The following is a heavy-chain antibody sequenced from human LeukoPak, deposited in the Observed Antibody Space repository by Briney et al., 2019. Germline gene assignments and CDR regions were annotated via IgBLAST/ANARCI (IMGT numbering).Heavy chain of an antibody. D-gene: IGHD3-22*01. CDR1: GGSISSYY. Sequence: SETLSLTCTVSGGSISSYYWSWIRQPPGKGLEWIGYIYYSGSTNYNPSLKSRVTISVDTSENQFSLKLSSVTAADTAVYYCARGPYDSSDLGDYWGQGTLVTVSS. CDR3: ARGPYDSSDLGDY. V-gene: IGHV4-59*01. J-gene: IGHJ4*02. CDR2: IYYSGST.